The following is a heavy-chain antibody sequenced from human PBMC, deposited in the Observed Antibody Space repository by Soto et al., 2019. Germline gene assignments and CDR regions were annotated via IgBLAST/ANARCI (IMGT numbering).Heavy chain of an antibody. CDR1: SDSIAGENW. D-gene: IGHD6-25*01. CDR3: ARVFSSGSGWVSSFDL. V-gene: IGHV4-4*02. J-gene: IGHJ4*02. Sequence: QVQLQESGPGLVKPSETLSLTCTVSSDSIAGENWWSWVRQPPGMGLEWIGEIFHTGGTNYNPSLKNQVPREVDTSQHQLSPARITAADTDTAVYDCARVFSSGSGWVSSFDLWGQGPLVSVSS. CDR2: IFHTGGT.